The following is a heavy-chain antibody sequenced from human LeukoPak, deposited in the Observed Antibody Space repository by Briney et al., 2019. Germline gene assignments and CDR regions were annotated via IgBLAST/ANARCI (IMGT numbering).Heavy chain of an antibody. CDR3: ARPRIEMATIPFDY. CDR2: IYYSGST. CDR1: GGSISSGDYY. D-gene: IGHD5-24*01. V-gene: IGHV4-30-4*01. Sequence: SETLSLTCTVSGGSISSGDYYWSWIRQPPGKGLEWIGYIYYSGSTYYNPSLKSRVTISVDTSKNQFSLKLSSVTAADTAVYYCARPRIEMATIPFDYWGQGTLVTVSS. J-gene: IGHJ4*02.